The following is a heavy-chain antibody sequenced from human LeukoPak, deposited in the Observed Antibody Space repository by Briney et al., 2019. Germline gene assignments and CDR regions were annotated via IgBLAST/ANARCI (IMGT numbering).Heavy chain of an antibody. CDR3: ARAGNDSSGCFDY. CDR1: GYTFTGYY. Sequence: GASVKVSCKASGYTFTGYYMHWVRQAPGQGLEWMGWINPNSGGTNYAQKFQGWVTMTRDTSISTAYMELSRLRSDDTAVYYCARAGNDSSGCFDYWGQGTLVTVSS. D-gene: IGHD3-22*01. CDR2: INPNSGGT. J-gene: IGHJ4*02. V-gene: IGHV1-2*04.